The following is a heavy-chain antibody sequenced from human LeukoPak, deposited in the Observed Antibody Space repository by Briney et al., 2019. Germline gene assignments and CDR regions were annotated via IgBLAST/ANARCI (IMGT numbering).Heavy chain of an antibody. CDR3: ARPDQYNWNYWYYFDY. J-gene: IGHJ4*02. D-gene: IGHD1-7*01. CDR1: GFTFSSYG. V-gene: IGHV3-30*03. Sequence: GGSLRLSCAASGFTFSSYGMHWVRQAPGKGLEWVAVISYDGSNKYYADSVKGRFTLSRGNSKSTLYLQMNSLRAEDTAVYYCARPDQYNWNYWYYFDYWGQGTLVTVSS. CDR2: ISYDGSNK.